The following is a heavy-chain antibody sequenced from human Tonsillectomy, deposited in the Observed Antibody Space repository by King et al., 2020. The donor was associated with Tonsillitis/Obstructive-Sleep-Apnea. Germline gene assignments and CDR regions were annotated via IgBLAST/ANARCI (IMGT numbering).Heavy chain of an antibody. J-gene: IGHJ6*02. CDR2: ITSSGSII. V-gene: IGHV3-48*03. CDR1: GFTFSVYE. Sequence: VQLVESGGGLVQPGGSLRLSCAASGFTFSVYEMNWVRQAPGKGLEWVSYITSSGSIISYANSVKGRFTISGDNAKNSLYLQMNSLRAEDTAVYYCAREPENYYGMDVWGQGTTVTVSS. CDR3: AREPENYYGMDV.